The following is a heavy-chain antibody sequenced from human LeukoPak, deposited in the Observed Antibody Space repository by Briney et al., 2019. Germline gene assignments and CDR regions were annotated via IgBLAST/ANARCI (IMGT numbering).Heavy chain of an antibody. CDR1: GFTFSDYY. CDR2: ISSSGSTI. CDR3: ARLGTNWTPFGWFDP. D-gene: IGHD2-8*01. J-gene: IGHJ5*02. Sequence: GGSLRLSCAASGFTFSDYYMSWIRQAPGKGLEWVSYISSSGSTIYYADSVKGRFTISRDNAKNSLYLQMNSLRPEDTAVYYCARLGTNWTPFGWFDPWGQGTLVTVSS. V-gene: IGHV3-11*04.